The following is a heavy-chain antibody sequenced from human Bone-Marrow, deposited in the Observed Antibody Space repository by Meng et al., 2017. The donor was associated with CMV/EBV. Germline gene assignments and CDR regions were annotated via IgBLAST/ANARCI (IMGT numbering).Heavy chain of an antibody. CDR1: GYTFTGYY. D-gene: IGHD3/OR15-3a*01. J-gene: IGHJ3*02. CDR3: ARSPPNIFGLIGAFDI. CDR2: INPNSGGT. V-gene: IGHV1-2*02. Sequence: ASVKVSRKASGYTFTGYYMHWVRQAPGQGLEWMGWINPNSGGTNYAQKFQGRVTMTRDTSISTAYMELSRLRSDDTAVYYCARSPPNIFGLIGAFDIWGQGTMVTVSS.